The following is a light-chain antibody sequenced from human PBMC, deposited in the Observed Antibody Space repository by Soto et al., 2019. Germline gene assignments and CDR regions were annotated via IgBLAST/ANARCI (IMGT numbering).Light chain of an antibody. Sequence: EIVLTQSPATLSLSPGERATLSCRASQSVSSLLAWYQQKPGQAPRLLIYDASNRATGIPARFSGSGSGTDFTLTISSLEPEDFAIYYCHRRGNWPPSFGRGTTVDI. CDR1: QSVSSL. V-gene: IGKV3-11*01. J-gene: IGKJ3*01. CDR2: DAS. CDR3: HRRGNWPPS.